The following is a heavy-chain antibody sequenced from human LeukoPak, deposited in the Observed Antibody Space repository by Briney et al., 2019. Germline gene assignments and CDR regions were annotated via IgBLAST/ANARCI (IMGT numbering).Heavy chain of an antibody. V-gene: IGHV4-59*08. CDR2: IYYSGST. CDR1: GGSISSYY. CDR3: ATTRREDGSGSFDY. J-gene: IGHJ4*02. D-gene: IGHD3-10*01. Sequence: SETLSLTCTVSGGSISSYYWSWIRQPPGKGLEWIGYIYYSGSTNYSPSLKSRVTISVDTSKNQFSLKLSSVTAADTAVYYCATTRREDGSGSFDYWGQGTLVTVSS.